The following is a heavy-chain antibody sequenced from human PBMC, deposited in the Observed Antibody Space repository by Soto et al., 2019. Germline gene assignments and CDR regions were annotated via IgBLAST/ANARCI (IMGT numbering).Heavy chain of an antibody. CDR2: IKSETDGGTI. V-gene: IGHV3-15*07. CDR1: GFTFSNVW. CDR3: TPLALKYNSDWYPLSD. D-gene: IGHD6-19*01. J-gene: IGHJ4*02. Sequence: EVQLVESGGGLVKPGGSLRLSCAGSGFTFSNVWMNWVLQAPGKGLEWVGGIKSETDGGTIDYAAPVKGRFTISRDDSNNTLYLQMNSLKTEDTATYYCTPLALKYNSDWYPLSDWGQGTRVTVSS.